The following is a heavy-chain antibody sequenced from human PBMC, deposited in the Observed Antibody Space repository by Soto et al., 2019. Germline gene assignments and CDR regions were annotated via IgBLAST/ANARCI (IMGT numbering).Heavy chain of an antibody. Sequence: GGPVKGSRKASCFTLSSYGISLGGQGPGQGLEWMGWISAYNGNTNYAQKLQGRVTMTTDTSTSTAYMELRSLRSDDTAVYYCARWTQLSLYNWFDPWGQGTLVTVSS. J-gene: IGHJ5*02. V-gene: IGHV1-18*01. CDR3: ARWTQLSLYNWFDP. D-gene: IGHD5-18*01. CDR2: ISAYNGNT. CDR1: CFTLSSYG.